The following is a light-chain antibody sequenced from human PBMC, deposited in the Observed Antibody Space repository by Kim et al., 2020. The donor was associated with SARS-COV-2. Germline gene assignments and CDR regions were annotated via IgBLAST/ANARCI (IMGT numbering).Light chain of an antibody. V-gene: IGLV1-40*01. CDR3: QSYDSSLSGWV. CDR2: GNS. CDR1: SSNIGAGFD. J-gene: IGLJ3*02. Sequence: QSVLTQPPSVSGAPGQRVTISCTGSSSNIGAGFDVHWYQHYPGTAPKFLIYGNSNRPSGVPDRFSGSKSGTSASLAITGLQAEDEADYYCQSYDSSLSGWVFGGGTKVTVL.